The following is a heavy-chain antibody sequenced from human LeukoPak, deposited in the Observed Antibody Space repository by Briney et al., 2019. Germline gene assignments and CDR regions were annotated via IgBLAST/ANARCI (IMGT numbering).Heavy chain of an antibody. Sequence: PSETLSLTCAVSGYSISSGNYWGWIRQPPGKGLEWIGSIYHSGSTYYNPSLKSRVTISVDTSKNQFSLKLSSVTAADTAVYYCASSRDGYTRTGFDYWGQGTLVTVSS. CDR2: IYHSGST. V-gene: IGHV4-38-2*01. D-gene: IGHD5-24*01. J-gene: IGHJ4*02. CDR3: ASSRDGYTRTGFDY. CDR1: GYSISSGNY.